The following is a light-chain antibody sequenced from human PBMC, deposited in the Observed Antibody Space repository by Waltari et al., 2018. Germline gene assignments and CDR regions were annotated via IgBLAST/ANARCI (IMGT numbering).Light chain of an antibody. V-gene: IGKV1-39*01. CDR3: QQSHTMPWT. J-gene: IGKJ1*01. CDR1: QKIATF. Sequence: DIQMTQSPSSLSASVGDRVTITCRASQKIATFLNWYRQTPGKAPQLLLYASSAFHTGVPPRFGGSGSGTDFTLTINSLQPEDFGTYYCQQSHTMPWTFGKGTRVDIK. CDR2: ASS.